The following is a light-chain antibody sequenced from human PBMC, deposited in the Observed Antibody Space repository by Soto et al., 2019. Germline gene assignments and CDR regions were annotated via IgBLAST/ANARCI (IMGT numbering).Light chain of an antibody. CDR1: QTIIGY. Sequence: DIQMTQSPSSLSASIGDSVTITCRASQTIIGYSNWYQQKPGKAPRLLINAASNLQSGVPSRFRGSGSETDFTLTITSLQPEDFATYYSQQSYTTPRTFGQGTKVEIQ. J-gene: IGKJ1*01. V-gene: IGKV1-39*01. CDR3: QQSYTTPRT. CDR2: AAS.